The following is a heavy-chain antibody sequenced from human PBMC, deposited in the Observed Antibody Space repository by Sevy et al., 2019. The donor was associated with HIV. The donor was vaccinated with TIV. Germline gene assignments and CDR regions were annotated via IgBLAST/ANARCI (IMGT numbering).Heavy chain of an antibody. D-gene: IGHD3-22*01. V-gene: IGHV4-59*02. CDR1: DGSVSGYF. J-gene: IGHJ4*02. CDR3: TRFDSSGHSDY. Sequence: SETLSLTCTVSDGSVSGYFWSWIRQPPGRGLEWIGNIHHGGTTKYNPSLKSRLTISLDKSKNQFSLILTSATAADTAVYYCTRFDSSGHSDYWGQGTPVTVSS. CDR2: IHHGGTT.